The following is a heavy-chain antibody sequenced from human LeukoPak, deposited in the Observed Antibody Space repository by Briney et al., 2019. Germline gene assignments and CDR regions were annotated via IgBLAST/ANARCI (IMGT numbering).Heavy chain of an antibody. V-gene: IGHV1-2*02. CDR2: INPNSGGT. Sequence: ASVKVSCKASGYTFSGYSMHWVRQAPGQGLEWMGWINPNSGGTNYAQKFQGRVTMTRDTSISTAYMELSRLRSDDTAVYYCARDYFGSGSRFADDWGQGTLVTVSS. J-gene: IGHJ4*02. CDR3: ARDYFGSGSRFADD. D-gene: IGHD3-10*01. CDR1: GYTFSGYS.